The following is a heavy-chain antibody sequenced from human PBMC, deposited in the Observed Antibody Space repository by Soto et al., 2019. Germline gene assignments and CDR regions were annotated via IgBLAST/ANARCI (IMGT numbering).Heavy chain of an antibody. CDR1: GGSISSYY. CDR2: IYYSGST. V-gene: IGHV4-59*01. D-gene: IGHD3-22*01. J-gene: IGHJ6*02. Sequence: PSETLSLTCSVSGGSISSYYWSWIRQPPGKGLEWIGYIYYSGSTNYNPSLKSRVTISLDTSKNQFSLKLSSVTAADTAVYYCARGPDYYDSSGYYYYYGMDVWGQGTTVTVSS. CDR3: ARGPDYYDSSGYYYYYGMDV.